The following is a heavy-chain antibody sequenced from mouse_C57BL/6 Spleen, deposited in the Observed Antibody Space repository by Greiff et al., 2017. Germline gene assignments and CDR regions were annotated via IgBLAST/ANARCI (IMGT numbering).Heavy chain of an antibody. J-gene: IGHJ1*03. CDR1: GFTFSDYG. CDR2: ISSGSSTI. Sequence: EVKVVESGGGLVKPGGSLKLSCAASGFTFSDYGMHWVRQAPEKGLAWVAYISSGSSTIYYADTVKGRFTISRDNAKNTLFLQMTSLRSEDTAMYYCARSSQYYGSSYWYFDVWGTGTTVTVSS. V-gene: IGHV5-17*01. D-gene: IGHD1-1*01. CDR3: ARSSQYYGSSYWYFDV.